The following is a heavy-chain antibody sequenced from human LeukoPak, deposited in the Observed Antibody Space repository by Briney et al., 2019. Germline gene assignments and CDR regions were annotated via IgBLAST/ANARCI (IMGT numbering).Heavy chain of an antibody. D-gene: IGHD3-16*01. Sequence: GGSLRLSCAVSGVTFSNAWMSWVRQAPGKGLEWVGRTKSKTDGETMDYAAPVKGRFIISREDSINTLYLQMNRLNVEDTAVYYCITDPGEWQPIWGQGTMVTVSS. V-gene: IGHV3-15*01. CDR3: ITDPGEWQPI. J-gene: IGHJ3*02. CDR2: TKSKTDGETM. CDR1: GVTFSNAW.